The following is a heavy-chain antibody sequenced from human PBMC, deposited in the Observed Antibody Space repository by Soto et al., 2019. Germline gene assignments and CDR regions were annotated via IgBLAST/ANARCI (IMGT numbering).Heavy chain of an antibody. D-gene: IGHD6-6*01. J-gene: IGHJ5*02. CDR1: GGSISSYY. CDR2: IYYSGST. Sequence: PSETLSLTCTVSGGSISSYYWSWIRQPPGKGLEWIGYIYYSGSTNYNPSLKSRVTISVDTSKNHFYMKLSSVTAADTAVYYREREVAARLYNWFDPWGQGTMVTV. V-gene: IGHV4-59*01. CDR3: EREVAARLYNWFDP.